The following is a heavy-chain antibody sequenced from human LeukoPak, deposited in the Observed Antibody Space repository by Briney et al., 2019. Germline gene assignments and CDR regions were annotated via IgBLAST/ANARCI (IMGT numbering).Heavy chain of an antibody. Sequence: GGSLRLSCAASRFTLSNYWMSWVRQAPGKGLEWVANIKQDGSETYYVDSVKGRFTISRDNDKKSLSLQMNSLRAEDTAVYYCARQRGSGCLDYWGQGTLVTVSS. V-gene: IGHV3-7*01. D-gene: IGHD6-19*01. CDR1: RFTLSNYW. CDR3: ARQRGSGCLDY. J-gene: IGHJ4*02. CDR2: IKQDGSET.